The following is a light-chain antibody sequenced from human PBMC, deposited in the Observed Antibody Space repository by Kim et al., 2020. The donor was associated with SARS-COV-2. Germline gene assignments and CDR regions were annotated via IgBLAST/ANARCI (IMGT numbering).Light chain of an antibody. Sequence: SPGERATLSCRASQSVRSGYLAWYQQKPGQAPRLLIYDASSRATGIPDRLSGSGSGTDFTLTISRLEPEDFAVYYCQQYTGSPITFGQGTRLETK. CDR2: DAS. V-gene: IGKV3-20*01. J-gene: IGKJ5*01. CDR1: QSVRSGY. CDR3: QQYTGSPIT.